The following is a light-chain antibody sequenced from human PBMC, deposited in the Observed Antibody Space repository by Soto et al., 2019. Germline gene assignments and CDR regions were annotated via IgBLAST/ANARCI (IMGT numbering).Light chain of an antibody. CDR3: QEGVITPPFT. Sequence: DIQMTQSPSSLSASIGDIITITCRASQSISTYLNWSQQKPGKAPKLLIYGASTLQNGVPSRFRGSASPTDYTLTISGLQPENFATYSCQEGVITPPFTSGGGTKVEMK. CDR2: GAS. V-gene: IGKV1-39*01. J-gene: IGKJ4*01. CDR1: QSISTY.